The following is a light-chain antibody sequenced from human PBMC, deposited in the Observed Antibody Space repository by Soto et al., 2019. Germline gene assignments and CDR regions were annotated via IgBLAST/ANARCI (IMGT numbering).Light chain of an antibody. CDR1: SSDVGGYDY. J-gene: IGLJ1*01. CDR2: EVS. V-gene: IGLV2-14*01. Sequence: QSVLTQPASVSGSPGQSITISCTGTSSDVGGYDYVSWYQLHPGKAPKLMVFEVSNRPSGVSYRFSGSKSGNTASLPISGLQAEDEAAYFCTSYSISTAYLSGTGTTVTVL. CDR3: TSYSISTAYL.